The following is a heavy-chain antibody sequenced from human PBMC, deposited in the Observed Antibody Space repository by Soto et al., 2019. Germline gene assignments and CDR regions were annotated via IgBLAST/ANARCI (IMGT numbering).Heavy chain of an antibody. Sequence: SETLSLTCTVSGVSIHNSHSFWGWIRQPPGKGLEFIGTVYYSGGAHYNSSLKSRVTISVDTANNQVSLRMRSLTAADTAVYFCARLAYSGYLQTWGQGSLVTVSS. D-gene: IGHD1-26*01. CDR3: ARLAYSGYLQT. CDR1: GVSIHNSHSF. J-gene: IGHJ1*01. CDR2: VYYSGGA. V-gene: IGHV4-39*01.